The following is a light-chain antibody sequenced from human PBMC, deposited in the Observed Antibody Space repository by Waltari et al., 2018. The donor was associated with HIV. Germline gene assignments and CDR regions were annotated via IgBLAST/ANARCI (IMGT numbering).Light chain of an antibody. CDR2: EVT. J-gene: IGLJ2*01. CDR1: NGDLSDYNY. CDR3: SSFAGTHKL. V-gene: IGLV2-8*01. Sequence: QSALPQSPSASGSPGQSVNISCTGANGDLSDYNYVSWYQQHSDRPPKLIIFEVTKRPSGVPDRFSGSKSGNTASLFVSGLQPEDEATYFCSSFAGTHKLFGGGTKLTVL.